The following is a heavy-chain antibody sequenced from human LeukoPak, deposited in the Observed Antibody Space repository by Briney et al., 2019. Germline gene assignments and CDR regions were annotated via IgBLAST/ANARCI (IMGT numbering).Heavy chain of an antibody. V-gene: IGHV4-39*01. Sequence: PSETLSLTCTVSGGPISSSGYYWGWIRRPPGKGLEWIGSIYHSGSTYYNPSLKSRVTISVDTSKNQFSLKLNSVTDADTAVYYCARPKIAAAINWYFDLWGRGTLVTVSS. D-gene: IGHD6-13*01. CDR2: IYHSGST. CDR1: GGPISSSGYY. J-gene: IGHJ2*01. CDR3: ARPKIAAAINWYFDL.